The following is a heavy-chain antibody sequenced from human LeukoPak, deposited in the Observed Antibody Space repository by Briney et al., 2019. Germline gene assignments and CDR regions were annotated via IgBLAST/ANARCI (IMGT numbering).Heavy chain of an antibody. CDR1: GFTFSIYW. J-gene: IGHJ5*02. CDR2: INQDGSER. Sequence: PGGSLRPSCAASGFTFSIYWMSWVRQAPGKGLEWVANINQDGSERYYLDSVKGRFTISRDNAKNSLYVQMNSLRAEDTALYYCARGYSGWYDNWGPGTLVTISS. D-gene: IGHD1-26*01. CDR3: ARGYSGWYDN. V-gene: IGHV3-7*03.